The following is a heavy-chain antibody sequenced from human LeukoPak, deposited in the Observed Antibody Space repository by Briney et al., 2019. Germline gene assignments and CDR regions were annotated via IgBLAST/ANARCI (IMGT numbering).Heavy chain of an antibody. CDR1: GGSIRSGGYY. J-gene: IGHJ5*02. D-gene: IGHD1-26*01. V-gene: IGHV4-31*03. CDR3: ARGSGSNWFDP. Sequence: PSQTLSLTCTVSGGSIRSGGYYWSWIRQHPGKDLEWIGHIYYSGSTYYDPSLKSRLTKSVDTSKNQFSLKLSSVTAADTAVYYCARGSGSNWFDPWGQGILVTVSS. CDR2: IYYSGST.